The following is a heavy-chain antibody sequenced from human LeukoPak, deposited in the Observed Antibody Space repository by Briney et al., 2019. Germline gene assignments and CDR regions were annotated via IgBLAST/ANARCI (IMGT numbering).Heavy chain of an antibody. CDR3: ARVSGYDWESFYDY. V-gene: IGHV1-69*05. Sequence: SVKVSCTASGGTFTSYAISWVRQAPGQGLEWMGGIIPIFGTANYAQKFQGRVTMTRDMSTSTVYMELSSLRSEDTAVYYCARVSGYDWESFYDYWGQGTLVTVSS. D-gene: IGHD5-12*01. CDR2: IIPIFGTA. CDR1: GGTFTSYA. J-gene: IGHJ4*02.